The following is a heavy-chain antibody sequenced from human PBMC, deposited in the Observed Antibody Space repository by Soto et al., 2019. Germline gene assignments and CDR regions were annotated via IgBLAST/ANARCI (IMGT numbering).Heavy chain of an antibody. CDR1: GFSLSTSGVG. CDR2: IYWDDDK. D-gene: IGHD6-19*01. CDR3: AHSNSSGWYGYYYGMDV. V-gene: IGHV2-5*02. J-gene: IGHJ6*02. Sequence: SGPTLVNPTQTLTLTCTFSGFSLSTSGVGVGWIRQPPGKALEWLALIYWDDDKRYSPSLKSRLTITKDTSKNQVVLTMTNMDPVDTATYYCAHSNSSGWYGYYYGMDVWGQGTTVTVSS.